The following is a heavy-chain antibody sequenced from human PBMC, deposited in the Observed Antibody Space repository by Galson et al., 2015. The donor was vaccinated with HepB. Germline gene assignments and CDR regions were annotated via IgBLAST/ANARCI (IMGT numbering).Heavy chain of an antibody. CDR3: ARDCSSNRCSQEAGDGLDI. V-gene: IGHV3-48*02. CDR2: INSASKSM. D-gene: IGHD2-2*01. CDR1: GFTFSDYS. Sequence: SLRLSCAASGFTFSDYSMNWVRQAPGKGLEWVSYINSASKSMHYADSVKGRFTISRDNAKNSLFLQMSSLRDGDTAVYYCARDCSSNRCSQEAGDGLDIWGQGTVVTVSS. J-gene: IGHJ3*02.